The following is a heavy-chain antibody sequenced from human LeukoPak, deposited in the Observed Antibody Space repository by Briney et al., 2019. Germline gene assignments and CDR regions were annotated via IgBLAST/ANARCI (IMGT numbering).Heavy chain of an antibody. J-gene: IGHJ4*02. CDR1: GGTFSSYA. V-gene: IGHV1-69*04. D-gene: IGHD2-2*01. Sequence: VASVKVSCKASGGTFSSYAISWVRQAPGQGLEWMGRIIPILGIANYAQKFQGRVTITADKSTSTAYMELSSLRSENTAVYYCASGGWDQLLWAFDYWGQGTLVTVSS. CDR3: ASGGWDQLLWAFDY. CDR2: IIPILGIA.